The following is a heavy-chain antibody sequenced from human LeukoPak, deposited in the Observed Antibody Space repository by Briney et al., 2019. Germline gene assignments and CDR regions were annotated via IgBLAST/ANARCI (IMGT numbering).Heavy chain of an antibody. V-gene: IGHV4-59*12. CDR3: AREAVAGTDY. CDR1: GGSISSYY. CDR2: IYYSGST. Sequence: PSETLSLTCTVSGGSISSYYWSRIRQPPGKGLEWIGYIYYSGSTNYNPSLKSRVTISVDTSKNQFSLKLSSVTAADTAVYYCAREAVAGTDYWGQGTLVTVSS. J-gene: IGHJ4*02. D-gene: IGHD6-19*01.